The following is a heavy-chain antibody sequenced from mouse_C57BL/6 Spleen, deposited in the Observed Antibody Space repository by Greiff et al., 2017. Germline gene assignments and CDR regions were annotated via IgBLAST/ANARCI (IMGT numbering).Heavy chain of an antibody. V-gene: IGHV14-4*01. J-gene: IGHJ4*01. CDR2: IYPENGDT. CDR3: TTAGSDYRLDY. D-gene: IGHD5-5*01. CDR1: GFNFTDDY. Sequence: VQLQQSGAELVRPGASVKLSCTASGFNFTDDYIHWVKQRPGQGLEWIGWIYPENGDTEYASKFQGKATITADTSSNTAYLQLSSLTSEDTAVYDCTTAGSDYRLDYWGQGTSVTVSS.